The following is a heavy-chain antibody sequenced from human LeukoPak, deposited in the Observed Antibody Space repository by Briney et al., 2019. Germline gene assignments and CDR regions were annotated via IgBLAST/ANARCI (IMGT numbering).Heavy chain of an antibody. CDR1: GLTFSSYA. CDR2: ISYDGSNK. V-gene: IGHV3-30-3*01. D-gene: IGHD5-24*01. J-gene: IGHJ4*02. Sequence: GGSLRLSCAASGLTFSSYAMHWVRQAPGKGLEWVAVISYDGSNKYYADSVKGRFTISRDNSKNTLYLQMNSLRAEDTAVYYCARDILGDGYAHFDSWGQGTLLTVSS. CDR3: ARDILGDGYAHFDS.